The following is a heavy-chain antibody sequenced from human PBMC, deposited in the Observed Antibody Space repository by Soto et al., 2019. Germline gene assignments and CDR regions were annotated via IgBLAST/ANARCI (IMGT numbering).Heavy chain of an antibody. D-gene: IGHD6-13*01. CDR2: IYAGDSDT. CDR1: TYTFTSYW. CDR3: AGQEGSSWGAFDI. J-gene: IGHJ3*02. Sequence: PGESLKISCKGSTYTFTSYWIGWVRQMPGKGLEWMGIIYAGDSDTRYSPSFQGQVTISADKSISTAYLQWSSLRASDTAMYYCAGQEGSSWGAFDIWGQGTMVTVS. V-gene: IGHV5-51*01.